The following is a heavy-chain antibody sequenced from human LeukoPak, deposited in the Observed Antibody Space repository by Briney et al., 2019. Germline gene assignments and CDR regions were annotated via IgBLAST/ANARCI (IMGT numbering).Heavy chain of an antibody. Sequence: GASVKVSSTASGYTFTSCGISGGRQAPGQGLEWMGWISAYNGNTNYAQKLQGRVTMTTDTSTSTAYMELRRLRSDDTAVYYCARGFVVYDSSGYSYWGQGTLVTVSS. CDR3: ARGFVVYDSSGYSY. CDR2: ISAYNGNT. CDR1: GYTFTSCG. V-gene: IGHV1-18*01. D-gene: IGHD3-22*01. J-gene: IGHJ4*02.